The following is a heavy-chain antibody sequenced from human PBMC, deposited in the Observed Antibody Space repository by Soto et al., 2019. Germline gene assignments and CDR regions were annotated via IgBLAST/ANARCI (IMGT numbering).Heavy chain of an antibody. CDR1: GGSFSGYY. Sequence: XETLSLTCAVYGGSFSGYYWSWIRQPPGKGLEWIGEINHSGSTNYNPSLKSRVTISVDTSKNQFSLKLSSVTAADTAVYYCARGRYNWNDGGYYYYYGMDVWGQGTTVTVSS. CDR3: ARGRYNWNDGGYYYYYGMDV. J-gene: IGHJ6*02. V-gene: IGHV4-34*01. CDR2: INHSGST. D-gene: IGHD1-1*01.